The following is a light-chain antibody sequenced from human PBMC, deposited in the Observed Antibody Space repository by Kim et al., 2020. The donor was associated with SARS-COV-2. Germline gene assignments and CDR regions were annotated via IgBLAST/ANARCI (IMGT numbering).Light chain of an antibody. V-gene: IGKV1-NL1*01. CDR1: QGISNS. Sequence: DIQMTQSPSSLSASVGDTVTITCRASQGISNSLAWYQQKPGQAPKLLVFAASKLQSGVPSRFSGSGSGTTYTLTITSLQPEDFGTFYCQQSYGTPWTFGQGTKLEI. CDR3: QQSYGTPWT. CDR2: AAS. J-gene: IGKJ1*01.